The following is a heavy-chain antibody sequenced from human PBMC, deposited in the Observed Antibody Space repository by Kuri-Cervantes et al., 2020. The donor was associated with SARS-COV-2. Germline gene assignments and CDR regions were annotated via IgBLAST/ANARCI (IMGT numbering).Heavy chain of an antibody. CDR2: ISGLGHST. D-gene: IGHD3-22*01. Sequence: GGSLRLSCAASGLTFSSYAMSWVRQAPGKGLEWVSVISGLGHSTYYADSVKGRFTISRDNSKNTLYLQMDSLRAEDTAVYYCAKTPYNYYDRGPIDYWGQGALVTVSS. CDR1: GLTFSSYA. V-gene: IGHV3-23*01. CDR3: AKTPYNYYDRGPIDY. J-gene: IGHJ4*02.